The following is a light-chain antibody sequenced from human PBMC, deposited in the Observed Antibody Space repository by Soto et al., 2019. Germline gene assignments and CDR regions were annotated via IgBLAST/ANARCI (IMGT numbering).Light chain of an antibody. CDR2: KIS. CDR3: MRTTQLPHS. J-gene: IGKJ4*01. Sequence: EIVMTQTPLSSPVTLGQPASISCRSSQSLVHTDGNTYLNWLQQWPGQPPTLLNYKISDRFSGVXHXFSGSGAGTDFPLTISRVEAEDVGVYYCMRTTQLPHSFGGGNKVEIK. CDR1: QSLVHTDGNTY. V-gene: IGKV2-24*01.